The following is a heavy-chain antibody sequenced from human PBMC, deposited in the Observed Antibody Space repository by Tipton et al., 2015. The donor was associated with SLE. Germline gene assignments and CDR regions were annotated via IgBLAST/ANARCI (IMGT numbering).Heavy chain of an antibody. Sequence: TLSLTCTVSGDSLSTNHWNWIRQPAGKGLEWIGRMYGSGSPTHYNPSLESRVTMSVDTSQKQFSLKLTSVTAADTAVYYCARIRPGHGDPFDFWGQGALVTVSS. V-gene: IGHV4-4*07. CDR3: ARIRPGHGDPFDF. J-gene: IGHJ4*02. D-gene: IGHD3-3*01. CDR2: MYGSGSP. CDR1: GDSLSTNH.